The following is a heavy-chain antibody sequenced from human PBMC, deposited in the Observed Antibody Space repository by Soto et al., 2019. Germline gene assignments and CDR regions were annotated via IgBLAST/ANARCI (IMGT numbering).Heavy chain of an antibody. V-gene: IGHV1-58*01. CDR1: GFTFTSSA. Sequence: ASVKVSCKASGFTFTSSAVQWVRQARGQRLEWIGWIVVGSGNTNYAQKFQERVTITRDMSTSTAYMELSSLRSEDTAVYYCAADIPSTTGTPGSYYYRMDVWGQGTTVTVS. CDR2: IVVGSGNT. D-gene: IGHD1-1*01. J-gene: IGHJ6*02. CDR3: AADIPSTTGTPGSYYYRMDV.